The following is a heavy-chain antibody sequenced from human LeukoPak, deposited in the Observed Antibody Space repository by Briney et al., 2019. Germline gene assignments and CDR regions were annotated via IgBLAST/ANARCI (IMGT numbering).Heavy chain of an antibody. CDR2: ISGSGGST. CDR3: AKAGLPWVSSYYDSSGSPDAFDI. D-gene: IGHD3-22*01. CDR1: GFTFSSYA. Sequence: GGSLRLSCAASGFTFSSYAMSWVRQAPGKGLEWVSAISGSGGSTYYADSVKGRFTISRDNSKNTLYLQMNSLRAEDTAVYYYAKAGLPWVSSYYDSSGSPDAFDIWGQGTMVTVSS. J-gene: IGHJ3*02. V-gene: IGHV3-23*01.